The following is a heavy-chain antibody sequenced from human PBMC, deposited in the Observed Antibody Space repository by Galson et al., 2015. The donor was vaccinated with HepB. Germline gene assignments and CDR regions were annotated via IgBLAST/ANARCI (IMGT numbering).Heavy chain of an antibody. V-gene: IGHV5-51*01. J-gene: IGHJ6*02. D-gene: IGHD3-22*01. CDR2: IYPADSDT. Sequence: GAEVKKPGESLKISCKGSGYSFTDYWIGWVRQMPGKGLEWMGLIYPADSDTRYSPSFQGQVTISADKSITTAYLQWSSLKASDTAMYYCARQKSFDSSGCCGMDVWGQGTTVTVSS. CDR1: GYSFTDYW. CDR3: ARQKSFDSSGCCGMDV.